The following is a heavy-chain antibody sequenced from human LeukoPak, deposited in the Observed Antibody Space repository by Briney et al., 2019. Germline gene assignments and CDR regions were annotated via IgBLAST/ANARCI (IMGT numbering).Heavy chain of an antibody. J-gene: IGHJ5*02. CDR1: GGSFSGYY. D-gene: IGHD2-2*01. Sequence: SETLSLTCAVYGGSFSGYYWSWIRQPPGKGLEWLGEINHSGSTNYNPSLKSRVTISVDTSKNQFSLKLSSVTAADTAVYYCASLPRTRYCSSTSCYRPIPNQPNWFDPWGQGTQVTVSS. CDR3: ASLPRTRYCSSTSCYRPIPNQPNWFDP. V-gene: IGHV4-34*01. CDR2: INHSGST.